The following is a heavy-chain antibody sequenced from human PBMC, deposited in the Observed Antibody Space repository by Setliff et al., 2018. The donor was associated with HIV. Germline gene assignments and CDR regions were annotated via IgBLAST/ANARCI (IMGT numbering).Heavy chain of an antibody. CDR1: GYIFTVYH. V-gene: IGHV1-2*02. J-gene: IGHJ4*02. Sequence: GASVKVSCKASGYIFTVYHIHWVRQAPGQGLEWVGWINPNSGGTKFAEEFQDRVTMTRDTSISTAYMELSRLRSEDTAVYYCARVICGRGRELPDFDYWGQGTQVTVSS. CDR3: ARVICGRGRELPDFDY. D-gene: IGHD3-10*01. CDR2: INPNSGGT.